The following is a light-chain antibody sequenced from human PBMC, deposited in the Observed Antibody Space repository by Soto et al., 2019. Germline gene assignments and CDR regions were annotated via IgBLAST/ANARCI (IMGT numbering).Light chain of an antibody. CDR1: QSVTSSF. V-gene: IGKV3-20*01. Sequence: IDLAHSPSTLNLSPGERATLSCRASQSVTSSFLAWYLQRPGRAPRLLIYGASTRATDIPDRFSGSGSGTDFTLTISRLEPEDFAVYYCQHYGSSPLSFGGGTKVDIK. CDR3: QHYGSSPLS. J-gene: IGKJ4*01. CDR2: GAS.